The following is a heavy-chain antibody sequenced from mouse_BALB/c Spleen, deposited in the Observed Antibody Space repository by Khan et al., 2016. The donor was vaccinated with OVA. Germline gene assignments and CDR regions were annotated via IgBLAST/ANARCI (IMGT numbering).Heavy chain of an antibody. D-gene: IGHD2-4*01. CDR1: GFSLTTYG. J-gene: IGHJ3*01. V-gene: IGHV2-2*02. CDR3: ARNYDYDEGLAY. CDR2: IWSGGST. Sequence: VQLQESGPGLVQPSQSLSITCTVSGFSLTTYGVHWVRQSPGKGLEWLGVIWSGGSTDYNAPFISRLSNSKDSSKSQVFFKMNSLQVNDTAIYYCARNYDYDEGLAYWGQGTLVTVSA.